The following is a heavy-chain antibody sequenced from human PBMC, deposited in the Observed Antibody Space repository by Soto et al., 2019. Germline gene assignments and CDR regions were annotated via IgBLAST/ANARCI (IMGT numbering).Heavy chain of an antibody. V-gene: IGHV1-69*13. CDR3: ARELELEPGFFDY. D-gene: IGHD1-1*01. CDR2: IIPIFGTA. Sequence: GASVKVSCKASGGTFSSYAISWVRQAPGQGLEWMGGIIPIFGTANYAQKFQGRVTITADESTSTAYMELSSLRSEDTAVYYCARELELEPGFFDYWGQGTLVTASS. J-gene: IGHJ4*02. CDR1: GGTFSSYA.